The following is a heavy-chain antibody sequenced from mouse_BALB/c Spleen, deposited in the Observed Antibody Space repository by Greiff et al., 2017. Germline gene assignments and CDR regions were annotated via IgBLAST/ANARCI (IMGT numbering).Heavy chain of an antibody. V-gene: IGHV5-6-2*01. D-gene: IGHD4-1*01. Sequence: EVKLVESGGGLVKLGGSLKLSCAASGFTFSSYYMSWVRQTPEKRLELVAAINSNGGSTYYPDTVKGRFTISRDNAKNTLYLQMSSLKSEDTALYYCARSWDKDMDYWGQGTSVTVSS. CDR2: INSNGGST. J-gene: IGHJ4*01. CDR3: ARSWDKDMDY. CDR1: GFTFSSYY.